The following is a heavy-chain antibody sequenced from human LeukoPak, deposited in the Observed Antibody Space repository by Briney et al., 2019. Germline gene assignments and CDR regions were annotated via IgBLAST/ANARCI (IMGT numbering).Heavy chain of an antibody. CDR3: ARVDRYYYDSSGPYNWFDP. CDR2: TYYRSKWYN. Sequence: SQTLSLTCAISGDSVSSNSAAWNWIRQSPSRGLEWLGRTYYRSKWYNDYAVSVKSRITINPDTSKNQFSLQLNSVTAADTAVYYCARVDRYYYDSSGPYNWFDPWGQGTLVTVSS. V-gene: IGHV6-1*01. J-gene: IGHJ5*02. CDR1: GDSVSSNSAA. D-gene: IGHD3-22*01.